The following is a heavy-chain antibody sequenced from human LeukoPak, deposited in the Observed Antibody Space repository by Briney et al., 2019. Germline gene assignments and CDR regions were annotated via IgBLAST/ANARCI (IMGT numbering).Heavy chain of an antibody. J-gene: IGHJ4*02. CDR1: GFTFYDYG. CDR3: ARTYYYDSSGYLTYYFDY. D-gene: IGHD3-22*01. CDR2: INWNGGST. Sequence: GGSLRLSCAASGFTFYDYGMSWVRQAPGKGLEWVSGINWNGGSTGYADSVKGRFTISRDNAKNSLYLQMNSLRAEDTALYYCARTYYYDSSGYLTYYFDYWGQGTLVTVSS. V-gene: IGHV3-20*04.